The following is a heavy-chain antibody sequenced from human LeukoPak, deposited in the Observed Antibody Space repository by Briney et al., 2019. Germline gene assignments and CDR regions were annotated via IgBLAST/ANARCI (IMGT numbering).Heavy chain of an antibody. CDR1: GGSISSSSYY. D-gene: IGHD6-13*01. V-gene: IGHV4-39*01. Sequence: SETLPLTCTVSGGSISSSSYYWGWIRQPPGKGLEWIGSIYYSGSTYYNPSLKSRVTISVDTSKNQFSLKLSSVTAADTAVYYCAEGYSSSWYDWFDPWGQGTLVTVSS. J-gene: IGHJ5*02. CDR3: AEGYSSSWYDWFDP. CDR2: IYYSGST.